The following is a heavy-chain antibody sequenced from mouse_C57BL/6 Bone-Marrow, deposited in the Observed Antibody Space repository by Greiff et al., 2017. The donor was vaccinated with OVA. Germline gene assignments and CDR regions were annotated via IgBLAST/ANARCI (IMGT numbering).Heavy chain of an antibody. CDR2: IDPPDSYT. Sequence: QVQLQQPGAELVKPGASVKLSCKASGYTFTSYWMQWVKQRPGQGLEWIGEIDPPDSYTNFNQKFKGKATLTVDTSSSTAYMQLSSLTSEDSAVYYCARDYYGSEGFAYWGQGTLVTVSA. D-gene: IGHD1-1*01. CDR1: GYTFTSYW. CDR3: ARDYYGSEGFAY. J-gene: IGHJ3*01. V-gene: IGHV1-50*01.